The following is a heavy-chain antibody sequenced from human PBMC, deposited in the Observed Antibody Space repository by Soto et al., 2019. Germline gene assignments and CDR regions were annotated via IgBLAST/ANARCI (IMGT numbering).Heavy chain of an antibody. CDR2: IIPIFGTA. D-gene: IGHD2-2*01. Sequence: QVQLVQSGAEVKKPGSSVKVSCKASGGTISSYAISWVRQAPGQGLEWMGGIIPIFGTANYAQKFQGRVTITADESTSTAYMELSSLRSEDTAVYYCATPTPIVVVPAATDAFDIWGQGTMVTVSS. J-gene: IGHJ3*02. V-gene: IGHV1-69*01. CDR1: GGTISSYA. CDR3: ATPTPIVVVPAATDAFDI.